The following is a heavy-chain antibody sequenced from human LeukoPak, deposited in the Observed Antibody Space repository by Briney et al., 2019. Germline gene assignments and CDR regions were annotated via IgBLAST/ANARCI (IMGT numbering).Heavy chain of an antibody. CDR1: GYTITNYY. J-gene: IGHJ3*02. Sequence: GASVKVSCKASGYTITNYYIHWVRQAPGQGLEWMGIINPGGDNTNYAQNFQGRVTMTRDTSASTVYMELSSLRSEDTAIYYCARIRDGYNDAYDIWGQGTVVTVPS. CDR2: INPGGDNT. CDR3: ARIRDGYNDAYDI. V-gene: IGHV1-46*01. D-gene: IGHD5-24*01.